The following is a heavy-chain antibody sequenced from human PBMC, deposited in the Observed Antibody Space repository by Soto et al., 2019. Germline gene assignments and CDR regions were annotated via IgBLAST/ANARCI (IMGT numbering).Heavy chain of an antibody. CDR3: ARDNGIAGSFDP. D-gene: IGHD6-13*01. Sequence: EVQVVESGGGLAQPGGSLRLSCAASGFTFSSYSMNWVRQAPGKGLEWIAYISFGSDTLYYADSVKGRFTISRDNAKNSLYLQMNSKRDEDTAVYYCARDNGIAGSFDPWGQGTLVIVSS. CDR2: ISFGSDTL. J-gene: IGHJ5*02. V-gene: IGHV3-48*02. CDR1: GFTFSSYS.